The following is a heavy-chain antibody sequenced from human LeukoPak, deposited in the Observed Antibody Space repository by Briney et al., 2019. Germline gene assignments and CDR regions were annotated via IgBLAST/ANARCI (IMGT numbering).Heavy chain of an antibody. Sequence: GGSLRLSCGASGFTFSCYWMSWVRQAPGKGLEWVANIKKDGSETYYMDSVRGRFIVSRDNAKNSVFLQMNSLRAEDTAVYYCARDFAAAVGWGQGTLVTVSS. CDR1: GFTFSCYW. J-gene: IGHJ4*02. CDR3: ARDFAAAVG. V-gene: IGHV3-7*01. CDR2: IKKDGSET. D-gene: IGHD6-13*01.